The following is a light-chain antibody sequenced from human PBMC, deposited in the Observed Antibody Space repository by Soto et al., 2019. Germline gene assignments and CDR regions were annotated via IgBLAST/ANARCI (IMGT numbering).Light chain of an antibody. CDR1: QSISSY. J-gene: IGKJ1*01. Sequence: DIQMTQSPSSLSASVGDRVTITCRASQSISSYLNWYQKKPGRSPKLLVYAASSLQIGVPSRFSGSGSGTDFTLTIFSLQTEDFATYYCQQSYSAPWTFGQGTNVEIK. CDR3: QQSYSAPWT. V-gene: IGKV1-39*01. CDR2: AAS.